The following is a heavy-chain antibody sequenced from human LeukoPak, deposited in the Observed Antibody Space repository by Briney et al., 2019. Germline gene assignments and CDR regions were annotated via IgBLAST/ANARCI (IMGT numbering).Heavy chain of an antibody. CDR3: AIVGELGMDV. Sequence: ASVKVSCKASGYTFTSYGINWVRQATGQGLEWMGWMNPNNGNTGYAQKLQGRVTMTRNTSISTAYMELSSLRSEDTSVYYCAIVGELGMDVWGQGTTVTVSS. J-gene: IGHJ6*02. CDR2: MNPNNGNT. V-gene: IGHV1-8*01. D-gene: IGHD3-16*01. CDR1: GYTFTSYG.